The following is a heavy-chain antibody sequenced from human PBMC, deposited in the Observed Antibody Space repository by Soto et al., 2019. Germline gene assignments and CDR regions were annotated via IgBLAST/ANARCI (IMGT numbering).Heavy chain of an antibody. D-gene: IGHD6-19*01. J-gene: IGHJ4*02. V-gene: IGHV3-64*01. CDR1: GFTFSSYA. Sequence: EVQLVESGGGLVQPGGSLRLSCAASGFTFSSYAMHWVRQAPGKGLEYVSAISSNGGSTYYANSVKGRFTISRDNSTNTRYLQMGCLRAEDMAVYYCARQWLDSYYFDYWGQGTLVTVSS. CDR3: ARQWLDSYYFDY. CDR2: ISSNGGST.